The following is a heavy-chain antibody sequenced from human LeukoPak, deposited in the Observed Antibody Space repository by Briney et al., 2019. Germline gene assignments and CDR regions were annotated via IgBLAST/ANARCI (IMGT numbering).Heavy chain of an antibody. CDR2: INPNSGGT. Sequence: ASVKVSCKASGYTFTGYYMHWVRQAPGQGLEWMGWINPNSGGTNYAQKFQGRVTMTRDKSIRAAYMELSRLTSDDTAVYYCARNIWFGESADAFDIWGQGTMVTVSS. V-gene: IGHV1-2*02. CDR1: GYTFTGYY. D-gene: IGHD3-10*01. J-gene: IGHJ3*02. CDR3: ARNIWFGESADAFDI.